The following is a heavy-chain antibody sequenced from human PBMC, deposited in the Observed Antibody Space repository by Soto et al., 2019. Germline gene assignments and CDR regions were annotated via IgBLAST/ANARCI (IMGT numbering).Heavy chain of an antibody. D-gene: IGHD3-22*01. J-gene: IGHJ6*02. CDR1: GFTVSSNY. Sequence: GGSLRLSCAASGFTVSSNYMSWVRQAPGKGLEWVSVIYSGGSTYYADSVKGRFTISRDNSKNTLYLQMNSLRAEDTAVYYCARGPYDSSGYYYNYYYYYATDVSDPGPTVTVS. V-gene: IGHV3-53*01. CDR3: ARGPYDSSGYYYNYYYYYATDV. CDR2: IYSGGST.